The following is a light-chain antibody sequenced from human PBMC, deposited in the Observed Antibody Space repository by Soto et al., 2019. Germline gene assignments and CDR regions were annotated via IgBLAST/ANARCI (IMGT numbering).Light chain of an antibody. CDR3: QQYISYPYT. CDR2: DAS. CDR1: QTTNTW. J-gene: IGKJ2*01. V-gene: IGKV1-5*01. Sequence: DVQMTQFPSTLSACVGDRVTITCRASQTTNTWLAWYQQKPGTAPKLLIYDASSLEGGVPSRFSASGSGTEFTLTISSLQPDDLATYYCQQYISYPYTFGQGTKVAIK.